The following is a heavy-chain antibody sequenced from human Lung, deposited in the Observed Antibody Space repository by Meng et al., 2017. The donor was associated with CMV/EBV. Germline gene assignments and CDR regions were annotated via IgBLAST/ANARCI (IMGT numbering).Heavy chain of an antibody. Sequence: ESXKISXAASGFTFSSYSMNWVRQAPGKGLEWVSSISSSSSYIYYADPVKGRFTISRDNAKNSLYLQMNSLRAEDTAVYYCARDPGLDSAAYYDFWSGSPLYYYYGMDVWGQGTTVTVSS. D-gene: IGHD3-3*01. CDR3: ARDPGLDSAAYYDFWSGSPLYYYYGMDV. V-gene: IGHV3-21*01. CDR2: ISSSSSYI. J-gene: IGHJ6*02. CDR1: GFTFSSYS.